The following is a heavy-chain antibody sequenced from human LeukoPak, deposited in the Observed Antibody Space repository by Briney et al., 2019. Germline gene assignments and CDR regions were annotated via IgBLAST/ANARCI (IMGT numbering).Heavy chain of an antibody. J-gene: IGHJ6*02. CDR1: GGSISSGGYS. Sequence: SQTLSLTCAVSGGSISSGGYSWSWIRQPPGKGLEWIAYIYNPSLKSRVIISVDSSKNQFSLKLTSVTAADTAVYYCAKILTGTGSTMDVWGQGTTVTVSS. V-gene: IGHV4-61*08. CDR2: IY. D-gene: IGHD1-20*01. CDR3: AKILTGTGSTMDV.